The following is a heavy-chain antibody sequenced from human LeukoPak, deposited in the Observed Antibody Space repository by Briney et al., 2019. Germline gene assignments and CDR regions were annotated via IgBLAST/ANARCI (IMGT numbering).Heavy chain of an antibody. V-gene: IGHV4-39*07. CDR1: GGSISSSSYY. CDR2: IYYGGST. CDR3: ARVYSSSWDSYFDY. Sequence: PSETLSLTCTVSGGSISSSSYYWGWIRQPPGKGLEWIGSIYYGGSTYYNPSLKSRVTISVDTSKNQFSLKLSSVTAADTAVYYCARVYSSSWDSYFDYWGQGTLVTVSS. D-gene: IGHD6-13*01. J-gene: IGHJ4*02.